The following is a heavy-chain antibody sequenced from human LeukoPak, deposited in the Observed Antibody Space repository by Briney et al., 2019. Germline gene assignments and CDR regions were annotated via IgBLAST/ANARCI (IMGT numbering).Heavy chain of an antibody. CDR2: IYYSGST. D-gene: IGHD6-13*01. CDR3: AREALPGIAAAGLTTPMFDY. V-gene: IGHV4-31*03. Sequence: PSQTLSLTCTVSGGSISSGGCYWSWIRQHPGKGLEWIGYIYYSGSTYYNPSLKSRVTISVDTSKNQFSLKLSSVTAADTAVYYCAREALPGIAAAGLTTPMFDYWGQGTLVTVSS. CDR1: GGSISSGGCY. J-gene: IGHJ4*02.